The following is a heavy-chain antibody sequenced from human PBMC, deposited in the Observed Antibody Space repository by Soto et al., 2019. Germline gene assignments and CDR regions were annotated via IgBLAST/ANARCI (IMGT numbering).Heavy chain of an antibody. Sequence: SETLSLTCTVSGGSISSGGYYWSWIRQHPGKGLEWIGYIYYSGSTYYNPSLKSRVTISVDTSKNQFSLKLSLVTAADTAVYYCARVVLSVVVPAAIGWFDPWGQGTLVTVSS. CDR3: ARVVLSVVVPAAIGWFDP. CDR2: IYYSGST. CDR1: GGSISSGGYY. D-gene: IGHD2-2*01. V-gene: IGHV4-31*03. J-gene: IGHJ5*02.